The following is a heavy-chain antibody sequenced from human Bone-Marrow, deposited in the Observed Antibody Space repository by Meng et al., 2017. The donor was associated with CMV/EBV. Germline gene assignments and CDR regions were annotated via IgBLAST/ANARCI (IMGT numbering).Heavy chain of an antibody. V-gene: IGHV4-34*01. Sequence: SETLSLTCAVYGGSFSGYYWSWIRQPPGKGLEWIGEINHSGSTNYNPSLKSRVIISVDTSKNQFSLKLSSVTAADTAVYYCARIQGGARKYYYYYYGMDVWGQGTTVTVSS. D-gene: IGHD3-16*01. CDR1: GGSFSGYY. CDR2: INHSGST. J-gene: IGHJ6*02. CDR3: ARIQGGARKYYYYYYGMDV.